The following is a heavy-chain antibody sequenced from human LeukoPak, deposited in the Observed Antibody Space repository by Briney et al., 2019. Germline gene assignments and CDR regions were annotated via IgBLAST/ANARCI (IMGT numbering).Heavy chain of an antibody. V-gene: IGHV4-59*11. J-gene: IGHJ5*02. CDR1: GASIYSHY. CDR3: AREYYYESGGYLLGGWFDP. Sequence: SETLSLTCTVSGASIYSHYWSWIRQPPGKGLEWIGYIYYSGSTNYNPSLKSRVTISVDTSKNQFSLKLSSVTAADTAVYYCAREYYYESGGYLLGGWFDPWGQGTLVTVSS. D-gene: IGHD3-22*01. CDR2: IYYSGST.